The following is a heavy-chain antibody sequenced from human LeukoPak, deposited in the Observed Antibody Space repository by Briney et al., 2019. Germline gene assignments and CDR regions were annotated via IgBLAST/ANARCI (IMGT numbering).Heavy chain of an antibody. V-gene: IGHV3-30-3*01. CDR3: ARVGSAKGPYYYYMDV. CDR2: ISYDGSNK. D-gene: IGHD5-18*01. CDR1: GFTFSSYA. J-gene: IGHJ6*03. Sequence: GRSLRLSCAASGFTFSSYAMHWVRQAPGKGLEWVAVISYDGSNKYYADSVKGRFTISRDNSKNTLYLQMNSLRAEDTAVYYCARVGSAKGPYYYYMDVWGKGTTVTVSS.